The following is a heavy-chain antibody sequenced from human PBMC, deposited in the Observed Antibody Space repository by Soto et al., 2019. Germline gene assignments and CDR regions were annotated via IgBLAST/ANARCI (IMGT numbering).Heavy chain of an antibody. CDR1: GYTFTGYY. V-gene: IGHV1-2*04. D-gene: IGHD5-18*01. CDR3: ARDGLWVEKAMAIYYSVSGLDV. J-gene: IGHJ6*04. CDR2: INPNSGGT. Sequence: ASVKVSCKASGYTFTGYYMHWVRQAPGQGLEWMGWINPNSGGTNYAQKFQGWVTMTRDTSISTAYMELSRLRSDDTAVYYCARDGLWVEKAMAIYYSVSGLDVRGKGTTVTV.